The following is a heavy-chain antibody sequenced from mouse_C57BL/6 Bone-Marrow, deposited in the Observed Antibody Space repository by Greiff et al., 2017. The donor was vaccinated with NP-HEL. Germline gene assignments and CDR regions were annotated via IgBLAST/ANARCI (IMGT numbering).Heavy chain of an antibody. Sequence: SGPELVKPGASVKISCKASGYSFTDYNMNWVKQSNGKSLEWIGVINPNYGATSYNQKFKGKATLTVDQSSSTAYMQLNSLTSEDSAVYYCAREGPRPFYYAMDYWGQGTSVTVSS. CDR1: GYSFTDYN. J-gene: IGHJ4*01. CDR2: INPNYGAT. D-gene: IGHD3-3*01. V-gene: IGHV1-39*01. CDR3: AREGPRPFYYAMDY.